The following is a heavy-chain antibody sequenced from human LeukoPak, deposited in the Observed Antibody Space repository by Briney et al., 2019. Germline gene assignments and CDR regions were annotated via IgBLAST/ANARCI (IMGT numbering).Heavy chain of an antibody. CDR3: ASSPRAFYSSSWGNWFDP. J-gene: IGHJ5*02. Sequence: GGSLRLSCAASGFTFSSYSKNWVRQAPGKGLEWVSSISSSSSYIYYADSVKGRFTISRDNAKNSLYLQMNSLRAEDTAVYYCASSPRAFYSSSWGNWFDPWGQGTLVTVSS. V-gene: IGHV3-21*01. D-gene: IGHD6-13*01. CDR2: ISSSSSYI. CDR1: GFTFSSYS.